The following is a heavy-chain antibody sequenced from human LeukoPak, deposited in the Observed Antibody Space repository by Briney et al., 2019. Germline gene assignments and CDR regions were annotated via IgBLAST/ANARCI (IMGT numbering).Heavy chain of an antibody. D-gene: IGHD6-13*01. CDR2: INHSGST. V-gene: IGHV4-34*01. J-gene: IGHJ4*02. Sequence: SETLSLTCAVYGGSFSGYYWSWIRQPPGKGLEWIGEINHSGSTNYNPSLKSRVTISVDTSKNQFSLKLSSVTAADTAVYYCARESIAAAGTPLDYWGQGTRVTVSS. CDR1: GGSFSGYY. CDR3: ARESIAAAGTPLDY.